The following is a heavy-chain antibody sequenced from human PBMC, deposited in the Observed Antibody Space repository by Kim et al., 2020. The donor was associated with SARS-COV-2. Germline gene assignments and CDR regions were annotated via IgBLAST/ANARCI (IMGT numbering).Heavy chain of an antibody. V-gene: IGHV1-3*01. CDR1: GYTFTSYA. Sequence: ASVKVSCKASGYTFTSYAMHWVRQAPGQRLEWMGWINAGNGNTKYSQKFQGRVTTTRDTSASTAYMELSSLRSEDTAVYYCASFRGYSGYGFPDPYYYYGMDVWGQGTTVTVSS. CDR3: ASFRGYSGYGFPDPYYYYGMDV. J-gene: IGHJ6*02. D-gene: IGHD5-12*01. CDR2: INAGNGNT.